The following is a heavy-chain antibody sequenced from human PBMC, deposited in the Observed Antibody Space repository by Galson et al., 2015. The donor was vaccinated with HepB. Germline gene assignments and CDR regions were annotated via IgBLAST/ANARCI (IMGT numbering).Heavy chain of an antibody. Sequence: SLRLSCAASGFTFSSYSMNWVRQAPGKGLEWVSSISSSSSYIYYADSVKGRLTISRDNAKNSLYLQMNSLRAEDTAVYYCARGLSGGGWDFWSGYHYGMDVWGQGTTVTVSS. CDR2: ISSSSSYI. CDR1: GFTFSSYS. D-gene: IGHD3-3*01. V-gene: IGHV3-21*01. J-gene: IGHJ6*02. CDR3: ARGLSGGGWDFWSGYHYGMDV.